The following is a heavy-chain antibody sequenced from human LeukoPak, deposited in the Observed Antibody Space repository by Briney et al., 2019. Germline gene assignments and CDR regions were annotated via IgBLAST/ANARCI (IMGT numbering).Heavy chain of an antibody. CDR3: AKDPYDSSGYYLGY. CDR1: GFTFSNAW. CDR2: ITNDGSST. Sequence: GGSLRLSCAASGFTFSNAWMSWVRQAPGKGLVWVSRITNDGSSTTYADSVKGRFTISRDNSKNTLYLQMNSLRAEDTAVYYCAKDPYDSSGYYLGYWGQGTLVTVSS. D-gene: IGHD3-22*01. V-gene: IGHV3-74*01. J-gene: IGHJ4*02.